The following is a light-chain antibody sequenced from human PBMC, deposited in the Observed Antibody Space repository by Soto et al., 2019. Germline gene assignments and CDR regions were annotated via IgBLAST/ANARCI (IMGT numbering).Light chain of an antibody. Sequence: DIQMTQSPSALSASVGDRVTITCRASQTISSWLAWYQQKPGKAPKLLIYKASGLESGVPSRFSGSGSGTEFTLTINGLQPDDFATYYCQQYNTFWTFGQGTKVDTK. V-gene: IGKV1-5*03. CDR3: QQYNTFWT. CDR1: QTISSW. J-gene: IGKJ1*01. CDR2: KAS.